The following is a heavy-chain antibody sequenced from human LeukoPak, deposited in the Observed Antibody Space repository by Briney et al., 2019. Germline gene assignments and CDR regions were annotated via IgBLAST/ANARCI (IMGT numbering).Heavy chain of an antibody. Sequence: SETLSLTCTVSGGSISSSSYYWGWIRQPPGKGLEWFGSIYYSGSTYYNAALKSRVTIHVDTPKNQSSLKLSSVTAADTAVYYCARHEGQWSGFDYWGQGTMVTVSS. CDR3: ARHEGQWSGFDY. V-gene: IGHV4-39*01. CDR1: GGSISSSSYY. J-gene: IGHJ4*02. D-gene: IGHD2-15*01. CDR2: IYYSGST.